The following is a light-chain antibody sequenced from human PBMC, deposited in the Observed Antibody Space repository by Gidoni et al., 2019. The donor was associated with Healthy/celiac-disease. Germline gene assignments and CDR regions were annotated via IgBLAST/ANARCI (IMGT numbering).Light chain of an antibody. J-gene: IGKJ4*01. CDR1: QTISNNY. Sequence: ELVLTQSPGTLSLSPGARATLSCRAGQTISNNYLAWYQQRPGQAPRLLIFGASSRATGIPDRFSGSGSGTDFTLTISTLEPEDVALYYCQHYTTSMLTFXGXTRVEIK. CDR2: GAS. V-gene: IGKV3-20*01. CDR3: QHYTTSMLT.